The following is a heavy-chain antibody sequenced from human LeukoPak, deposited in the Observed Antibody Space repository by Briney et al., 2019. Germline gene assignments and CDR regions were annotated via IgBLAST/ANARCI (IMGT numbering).Heavy chain of an antibody. CDR2: ISSSGSTI. D-gene: IGHD5/OR15-5a*01. V-gene: IGHV3-48*03. CDR1: GFTFSSYE. CDR3: AKEGLRFGPINWFDP. Sequence: GGSLRLSCAASGFTFSSYEMNWVRQAPGKGLEWVSYISSSGSTIYYADSVKGRFTISRDNAKNSLYLQMNSLRAEDTAVYYCAKEGLRFGPINWFDPWGQGTLVTVSS. J-gene: IGHJ5*02.